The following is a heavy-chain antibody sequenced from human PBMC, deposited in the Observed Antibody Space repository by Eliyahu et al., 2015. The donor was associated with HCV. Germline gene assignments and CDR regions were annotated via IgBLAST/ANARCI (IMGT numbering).Heavy chain of an antibody. D-gene: IGHD6-19*01. Sequence: EVQLLESGGGLXQPGGSLRLSXXXSGFXFRNHAMSWVRQAPGKGLXWVSGISAGGGTTYYADSVKGRFTISRDNSKNTLYLQMNSLRVEDMAIYYCARASILGSGWYYWGQGTLVTVSS. CDR2: ISAGGGTT. CDR1: GFXFRNHA. J-gene: IGHJ4*02. CDR3: ARASILGSGWYY. V-gene: IGHV3-23*01.